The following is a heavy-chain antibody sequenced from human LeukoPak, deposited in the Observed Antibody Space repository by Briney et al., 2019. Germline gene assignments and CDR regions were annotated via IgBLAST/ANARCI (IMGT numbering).Heavy chain of an antibody. CDR1: GYSISSNYY. D-gene: IGHD2-15*01. J-gene: IGHJ4*02. V-gene: IGHV4-38-2*02. CDR2: IYYDGTT. Sequence: SETLSLTCIVSGYSISSNYYWGWVRQPPGKGLEWIGSIYYDGTTYYSPSLKSRVTVLRDTSNNQFSLRLTSMTAADTAVYYCAKLGVVVAATDLWGQGTLVTVSS. CDR3: AKLGVVVAATDL.